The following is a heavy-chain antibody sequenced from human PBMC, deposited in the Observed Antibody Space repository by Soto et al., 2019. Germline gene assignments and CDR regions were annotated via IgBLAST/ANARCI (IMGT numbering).Heavy chain of an antibody. Sequence: QLQLQESGPGLVKPSETLSLTCTVSGGSISSSSYYWGWIRQPPGKGLEWIGSIYYSGSTYYNPSLKSRVTISVDTSKNQFSLKLSSVTAADTAVYYCARRGEGEPNYYYYYGMDVWGQGTTVTVSS. J-gene: IGHJ6*02. D-gene: IGHD3-16*01. CDR3: ARRGEGEPNYYYYYGMDV. CDR1: GGSISSSSYY. CDR2: IYYSGST. V-gene: IGHV4-39*01.